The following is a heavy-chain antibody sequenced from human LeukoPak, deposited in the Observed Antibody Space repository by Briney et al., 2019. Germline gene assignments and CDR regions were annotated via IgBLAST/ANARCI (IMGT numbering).Heavy chain of an antibody. CDR1: GFTFSSHA. CDR3: AKSSGWNYYYYMDV. D-gene: IGHD6-19*01. V-gene: IGHV3-21*01. J-gene: IGHJ6*03. CDR2: IDISGSNA. Sequence: GGSLRLSCAASGFTFSSHAMSWVRQAPGRGLEWVSSIDISGSNAYYADSVKGRFTISRDNAKNSLYLQMNSLRAEDTAVYYCAKSSGWNYYYYMDVWGKGTTVIASS.